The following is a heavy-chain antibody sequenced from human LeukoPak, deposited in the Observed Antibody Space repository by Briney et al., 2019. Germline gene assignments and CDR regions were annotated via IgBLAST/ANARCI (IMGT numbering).Heavy chain of an antibody. D-gene: IGHD2-15*01. J-gene: IGHJ5*02. CDR3: ARGGIVVVVAAIRRGWFDP. Sequence: SETLSLTCTVSGGSISSSSYYWGWIRRPPGKGLEWIGSIYYGGSTYYNPSLKSRVTISVDTSKNQFSLKLSSVTAADTAVYYCARGGIVVVVAAIRRGWFDPWGQGTLVTVSS. V-gene: IGHV4-39*01. CDR1: GGSISSSSYY. CDR2: IYYGGST.